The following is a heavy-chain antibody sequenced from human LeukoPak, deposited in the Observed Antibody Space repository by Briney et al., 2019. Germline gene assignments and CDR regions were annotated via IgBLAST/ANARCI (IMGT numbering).Heavy chain of an antibody. CDR2: ISSSGSTI. Sequence: PGGSLRLSCAASGFTFSDYYMSWIRQAPGKGLEGVSYISSSGSTIYYADSVKGRFTISRDNAKNSLYLQMNSLRAEDTALYYRAKEPDAFDIWGQGTMVTVSS. J-gene: IGHJ3*02. CDR1: GFTFSDYY. V-gene: IGHV3-11*01. CDR3: AKEPDAFDI.